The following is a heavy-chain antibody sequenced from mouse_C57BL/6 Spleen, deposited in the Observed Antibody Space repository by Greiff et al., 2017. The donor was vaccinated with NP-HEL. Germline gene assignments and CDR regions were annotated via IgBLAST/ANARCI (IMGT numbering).Heavy chain of an antibody. CDR2: INYDGSST. V-gene: IGHV5-16*01. Sequence: EVKLMESEGGLVQPGSSMKLSCTASGFTFSDYYMAWVRQVPEKGLEWVANINYDGSSTYYLDSLKSRFIISRDNAKNILYLQMSSLKSEDTATYYCARERQLRPPYYFDYWGQGTTLTVSS. CDR1: GFTFSDYY. J-gene: IGHJ2*01. CDR3: ARERQLRPPYYFDY. D-gene: IGHD3-2*02.